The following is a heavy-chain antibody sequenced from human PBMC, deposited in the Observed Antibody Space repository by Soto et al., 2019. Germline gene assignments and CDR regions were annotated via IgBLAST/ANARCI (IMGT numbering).Heavy chain of an antibody. CDR2: VYYTGTT. D-gene: IGHD4-17*01. J-gene: IGHJ4*02. V-gene: IGHV4-59*01. Sequence: SETLSLTCTVSGGSIGSYHWSWVRQPPGKGLEWIASVYYTGTTNYNPSLGSRVTISIDAPENQISLRLTSVTAADTAFYYCARDTVLTGMFDFWGQGTMVTVYS. CDR3: ARDTVLTGMFDF. CDR1: GGSIGSYH.